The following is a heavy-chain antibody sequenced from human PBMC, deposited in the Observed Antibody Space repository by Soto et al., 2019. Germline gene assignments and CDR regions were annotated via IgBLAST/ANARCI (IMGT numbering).Heavy chain of an antibody. CDR3: ARRHASPATVTTFDY. CDR2: IYYSGST. Sequence: SETLSLTCTVSGGSISSSSYYWGWIRQPPGKGLEWIGSIYYSGSTYYNPSLKSRVTISVDTSKNQFSLKLSSVTAADTAVYYCARRHASPATVTTFDYWGQGTLVTVSS. D-gene: IGHD4-17*01. CDR1: GGSISSSSYY. J-gene: IGHJ4*02. V-gene: IGHV4-39*01.